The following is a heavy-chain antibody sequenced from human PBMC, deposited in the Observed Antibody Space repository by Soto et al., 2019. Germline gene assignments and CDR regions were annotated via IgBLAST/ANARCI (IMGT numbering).Heavy chain of an antibody. V-gene: IGHV4-59*01. J-gene: IGHJ2*01. CDR1: GGSISSYF. CDR2: IYYTGST. Sequence: QVQLQESGPGLVKPSETLSLTCTVSGGSISSYFWSWIRQPPGKGLEWIGYIYYTGSTNYNPSLKSRVTISVDTSKNQFSLPLSSVTAADTAVYYCANFNWYSDLWGRGTLVTVSS. CDR3: ANFNWYSDL.